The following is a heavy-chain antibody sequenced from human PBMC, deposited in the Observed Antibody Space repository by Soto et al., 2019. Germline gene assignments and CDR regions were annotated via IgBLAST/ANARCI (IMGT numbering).Heavy chain of an antibody. J-gene: IGHJ4*02. Sequence: GGSLRLSCAASGFTFTNYWMHWVRQVPGKGLVWVSRIDGVGTGTSYSDSVRGRFTISRDNAENTLYLQMNSLRAEDTAVYCCTTVFEYWGQGTPVTVSS. CDR3: TTVFEY. CDR2: IDGVGTGT. CDR1: GFTFTNYW. V-gene: IGHV3-74*01.